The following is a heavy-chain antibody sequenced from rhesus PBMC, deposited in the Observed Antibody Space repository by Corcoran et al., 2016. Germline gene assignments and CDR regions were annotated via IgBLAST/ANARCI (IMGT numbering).Heavy chain of an antibody. CDR1: GFTFGSYA. J-gene: IGHJ4*01. D-gene: IGHD5-24*01. CDR2: IIPLVGIT. CDR3: ARYSGYSCGY. Sequence: QVQLVQSGAEVKKPGASVKVSCKASGFTFGSYAISWVRQAPGQGLEWMEGIIPLVGITTYAEKFQGRVEITADTSTSTAYMELSSLRSEDTAVYYCARYSGYSCGYWGQGVLVTVSS. V-gene: IGHV1S10*01.